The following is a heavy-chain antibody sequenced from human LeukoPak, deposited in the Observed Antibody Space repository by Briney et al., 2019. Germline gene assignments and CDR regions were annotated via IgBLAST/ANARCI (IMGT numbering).Heavy chain of an antibody. J-gene: IGHJ3*02. D-gene: IGHD1-26*01. CDR3: ARGGSYLSAFDI. CDR1: GGSFSGYY. V-gene: IGHV3-53*03. Sequence: ETLSLTCAVYGGSFSGYYWSWIRQPPGKGLEWVSIIYSGGSTFYADSVQGRFTISRDNSKNTLYLQMNSLSAEDTAVYYCARGGSYLSAFDIWGQGTMVTVSS. CDR2: IYSGGST.